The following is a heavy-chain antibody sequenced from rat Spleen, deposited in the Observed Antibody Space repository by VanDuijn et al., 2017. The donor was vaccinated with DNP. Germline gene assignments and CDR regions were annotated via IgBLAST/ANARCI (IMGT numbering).Heavy chain of an antibody. CDR3: TTTEALFDY. J-gene: IGHJ2*01. Sequence: EVQLVESGGGLVQPGRSLKLSCAASGFSFSDYYMAWVRQAPTKGLEWVAYISFDGGSTYYRDSVKGRFTLSRDNAKNTLYLQMDSLRSEDTATYYCTTTEALFDYWGQGVMVTVSS. V-gene: IGHV5-20*01. CDR1: GFSFSDYY. D-gene: IGHD1-11*01. CDR2: ISFDGGST.